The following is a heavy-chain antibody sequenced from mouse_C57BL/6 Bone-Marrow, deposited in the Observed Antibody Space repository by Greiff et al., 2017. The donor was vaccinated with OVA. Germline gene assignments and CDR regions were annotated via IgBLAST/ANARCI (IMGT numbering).Heavy chain of an antibody. CDR1: GFTFSDYG. J-gene: IGHJ3*01. V-gene: IGHV5-15*01. Sequence: EVQRVESGGGLVQPGGSLKLSCAASGFTFSDYGMAWVRQAPRKGPEWVAFISNLAYSIYYADTVKGRFTISRENARNTPYLEMSSLRSEDTAMYYCASHYSNYPWFAYWGQGTLVTVSA. D-gene: IGHD2-5*01. CDR3: ASHYSNYPWFAY. CDR2: ISNLAYSI.